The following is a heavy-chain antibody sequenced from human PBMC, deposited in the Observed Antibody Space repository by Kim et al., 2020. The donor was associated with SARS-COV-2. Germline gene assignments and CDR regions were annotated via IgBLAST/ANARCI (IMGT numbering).Heavy chain of an antibody. V-gene: IGHV4-31*03. CDR1: GGSISSGGYY. J-gene: IGHJ6*02. CDR2: IYYSGST. Sequence: SETLSLTCTVSGGSISSGGYYWSWIRQHPGKGLEWIGYIYYSGSTYYNPSLKSRVTISVDTSKNQFSLKLSSVTAADTAVYYCARDRVVPAATPCSGWYCQTRDYYYYGMDVWGQGTTVTVSS. CDR3: ARDRVVPAATPCSGWYCQTRDYYYYGMDV. D-gene: IGHD2-2*01.